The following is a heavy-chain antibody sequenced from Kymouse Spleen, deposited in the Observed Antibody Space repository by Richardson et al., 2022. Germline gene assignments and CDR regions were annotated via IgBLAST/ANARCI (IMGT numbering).Heavy chain of an antibody. V-gene: IGHV4-34*01. CDR1: GGSFSGYY. J-gene: IGHJ6*02. CDR3: AVYYDILTGYPYYGMDV. Sequence: QVQLQQWGAGLLKPSETLSLTCAVYGGSFSGYYWSWIRQPPGKGLEWIGEINHSGSTNYNPSLKSRVTISVDTSKNQFSLKLSSVTAADTAVYYCAVYYDILTGYPYYGMDVWGQGTTVTVSS. D-gene: IGHD3-9*01. CDR2: INHSGST.